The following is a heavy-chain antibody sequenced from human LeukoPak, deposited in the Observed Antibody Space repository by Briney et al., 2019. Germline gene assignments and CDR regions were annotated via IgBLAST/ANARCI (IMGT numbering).Heavy chain of an antibody. V-gene: IGHV4-59*12. CDR1: GGSISSYY. CDR3: ARTTLLWFGESYAFDI. J-gene: IGHJ3*02. Sequence: PSETLSLTCTVSGGSISSYYWSWIRQPPGKGLEWIGYIYYSGSTNYNPSLKSRVTISVDTSKNQFSLKLSSVTAADTAVYYCARTTLLWFGESYAFDIWGQGTMVTVSS. CDR2: IYYSGST. D-gene: IGHD3-10*01.